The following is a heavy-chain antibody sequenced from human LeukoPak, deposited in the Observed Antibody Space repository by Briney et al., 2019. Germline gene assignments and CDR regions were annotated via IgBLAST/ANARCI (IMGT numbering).Heavy chain of an antibody. CDR3: AKDRYDYTAANAFDI. D-gene: IGHD4-11*01. CDR2: ISGSGGST. CDR1: GFTFSSYA. J-gene: IGHJ3*02. V-gene: IGHV3-23*01. Sequence: GGSLRLSCAASGFTFSSYAMSWVRQAPGKGLEWVSAISGSGGSTYYAGSVKGRFTISRDNSKNTLYLQMNSLRVEDTALYYCAKDRYDYTAANAFDIWGQGTMVTVSS.